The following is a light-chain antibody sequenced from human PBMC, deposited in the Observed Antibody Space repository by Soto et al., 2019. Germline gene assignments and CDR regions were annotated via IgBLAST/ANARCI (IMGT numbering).Light chain of an antibody. J-gene: IGLJ1*01. V-gene: IGLV2-18*02. CDR3: SSYTNTSRYV. CDR1: SSDVGKYDR. Sequence: QSALTQPPSVSGSPGQSVTISCTGTSSDVGKYDRVSWYQQFPGTAPKLIIYEVTKRPSGVPARFSGSKSGNTASLTISGLQAEDEAAYYCSSYTNTSRYVFGTGTKVTVL. CDR2: EVT.